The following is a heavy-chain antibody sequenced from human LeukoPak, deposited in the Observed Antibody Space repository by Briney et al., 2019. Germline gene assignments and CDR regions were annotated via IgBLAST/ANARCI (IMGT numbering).Heavy chain of an antibody. CDR2: ISYDGSNK. Sequence: GRSLRLSCAASGFTFSSYAMHWVRQAPGKGLEWVAVISYDGSNKYYADSVKGRFTISRDNSKNTLYLQMNSLRAEDTAVYYCASEGRQYMVRGVNWGQGTLVTVSS. J-gene: IGHJ4*02. CDR1: GFTFSSYA. D-gene: IGHD3-10*01. V-gene: IGHV3-30-3*01. CDR3: ASEGRQYMVRGVN.